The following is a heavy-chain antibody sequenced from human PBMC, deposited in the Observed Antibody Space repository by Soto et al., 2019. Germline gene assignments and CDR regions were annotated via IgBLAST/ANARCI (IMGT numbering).Heavy chain of an antibody. Sequence: GGSLRLSCAASGFTFSSYAMSWVRQAPGKGLEWVSAISGSGGSTYYADSVKGRFTISRDNSKHTLYLQMNSLRAEDTAVYYCAKALHPGATAAAAQYYYYGMDVWGQGTTVTVSS. J-gene: IGHJ6*02. CDR3: AKALHPGATAAAAQYYYYGMDV. CDR1: GFTFSSYA. D-gene: IGHD6-13*01. V-gene: IGHV3-23*01. CDR2: ISGSGGST.